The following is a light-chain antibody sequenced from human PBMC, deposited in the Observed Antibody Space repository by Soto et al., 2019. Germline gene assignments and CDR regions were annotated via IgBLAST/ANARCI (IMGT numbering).Light chain of an antibody. CDR2: DNT. Sequence: QAVVTQPPSVSGAPGQRVTISCTGGNSNIGADYDVHWYQHLPGTAPKLLIYDNTHRPSGVPDRLSGSRSATSASLAITGLQAEDEADYYCQSYDSSLSLVVFGGGTKVTVL. J-gene: IGLJ2*01. V-gene: IGLV1-40*01. CDR3: QSYDSSLSLVV. CDR1: NSNIGADYD.